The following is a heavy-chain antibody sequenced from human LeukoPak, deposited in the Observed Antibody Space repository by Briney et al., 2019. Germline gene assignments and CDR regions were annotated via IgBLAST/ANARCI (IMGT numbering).Heavy chain of an antibody. CDR2: INPNSGGT. Sequence: ASVKVSCKASGYTFSNYGITWVRQAPGQGLEWMGWINPNSGGTNYAQKFQGRVTMTRDTSISTAYMELSRLRSDDTAVYYCARGIIFDYWGQGTLVTVSS. D-gene: IGHD1-14*01. V-gene: IGHV1-2*02. J-gene: IGHJ4*02. CDR3: ARGIIFDY. CDR1: GYTFSNYG.